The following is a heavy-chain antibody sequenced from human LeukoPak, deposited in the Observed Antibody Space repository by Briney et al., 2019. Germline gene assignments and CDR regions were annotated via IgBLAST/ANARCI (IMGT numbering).Heavy chain of an antibody. CDR1: GGSMRTYY. CDR3: ARDGDSGDFVGAFDV. J-gene: IGHJ3*01. V-gene: IGHV4-59*01. Sequence: SGTLSLTCSVSGGSMRTYYWGWVRQTPGKGLEFIGYISDTGSTNYNPSLKSRVTMSVDTSKSLFSLRLTSATAADTAVYYCARDGDSGDFVGAFDVWGQGTLVTVSS. D-gene: IGHD4-17*01. CDR2: ISDTGST.